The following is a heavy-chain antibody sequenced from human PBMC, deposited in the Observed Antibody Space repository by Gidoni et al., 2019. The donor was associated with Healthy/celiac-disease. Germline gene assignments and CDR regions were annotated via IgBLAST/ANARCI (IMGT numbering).Heavy chain of an antibody. V-gene: IGHV3-30*01. D-gene: IGHD5-12*01. Sequence: QVQLVESGGGVVQPGRSLSLSCAASGFTFSSYAMHWVRQAPGKGLEWVAVISYDGSNKYYADSVKGRFTISRDNSKNTLYLQMNSLRAEDTAVYYCARGGDIVATISDYYYYGMDVWGQGTTVTVSS. J-gene: IGHJ6*02. CDR2: ISYDGSNK. CDR3: ARGGDIVATISDYYYYGMDV. CDR1: GFTFSSYA.